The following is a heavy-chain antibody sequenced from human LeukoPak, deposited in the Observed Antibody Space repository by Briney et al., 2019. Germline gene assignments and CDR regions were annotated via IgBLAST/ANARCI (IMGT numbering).Heavy chain of an antibody. D-gene: IGHD3-10*01. Sequence: PSETLSLTCAGDVGSFSGYYWSWIRQPPGKGLEWSGEINHSGSTNYNSSLKSRVTISVDTSKNQFSLKLSSVTAADTAVYYCARGYYGSGSHCCHMDVWGKGTTITVS. V-gene: IGHV4-34*01. CDR3: ARGYYGSGSHCCHMDV. CDR1: VGSFSGYY. CDR2: INHSGST. J-gene: IGHJ6*03.